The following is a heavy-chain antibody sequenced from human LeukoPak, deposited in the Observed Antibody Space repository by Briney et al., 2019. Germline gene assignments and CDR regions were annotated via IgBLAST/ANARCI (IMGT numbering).Heavy chain of an antibody. D-gene: IGHD3-10*01. Sequence: PGGSLRLSCEASGFTFSTYAMSWVRQAPGKGLEWVSVIYSGGSTYYADSVKGRFTISRDNSKNTLYLQMNSLRAEDTAVYYCASGIDRGYYGSGRNFDYWGQGTLVTVSS. CDR3: ASGIDRGYYGSGRNFDY. CDR2: IYSGGST. J-gene: IGHJ4*02. CDR1: GFTFSTYA. V-gene: IGHV3-66*01.